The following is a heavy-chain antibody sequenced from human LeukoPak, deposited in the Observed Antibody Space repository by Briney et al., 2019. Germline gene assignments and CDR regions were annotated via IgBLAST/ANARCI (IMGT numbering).Heavy chain of an antibody. CDR2: SYPGDSDT. Sequence: GESLKISCKGSGYSFTSYWIGWVRQMPGKGLERMGISYPGDSDTRYSPSFQGQVTISADKSISTAYLQWSSLKASDTAMYYCARFSVEQWLVELGYFDYWGQGTLVTVSS. CDR3: ARFSVEQWLVELGYFDY. J-gene: IGHJ4*02. D-gene: IGHD6-19*01. CDR1: GYSFTSYW. V-gene: IGHV5-51*01.